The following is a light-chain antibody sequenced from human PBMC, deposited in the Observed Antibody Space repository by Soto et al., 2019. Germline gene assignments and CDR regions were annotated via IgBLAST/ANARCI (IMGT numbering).Light chain of an antibody. CDR3: QQYNNWPPWT. CDR1: QSVSFN. Sequence: EIVMTQSPATLSVSPGERATLSCRASQSVSFNLAWYQQTPGQPPRLLIYGASTRATGIPARFSGGGSGTEFTLTINSLQSEDSAVYYCQQYNNWPPWTFGQGTKVDIK. V-gene: IGKV3-15*01. CDR2: GAS. J-gene: IGKJ1*01.